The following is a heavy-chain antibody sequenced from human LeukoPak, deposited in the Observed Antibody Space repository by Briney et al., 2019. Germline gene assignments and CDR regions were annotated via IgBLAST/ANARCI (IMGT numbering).Heavy chain of an antibody. CDR3: ARMSGTFAFDY. D-gene: IGHD1-26*01. CDR2: IVWDDNK. CDR1: GFSFSTSGMR. Sequence: SGPTLVKPTQTLTLTCTFSGFSFSTSGMRVSWIRQPPGKALEWLARIVWDDNKFYSTSLKTRLTISKGTSKNQVVLTMTNMDPVDTATYYCARMSGTFAFDYWGQGTLVTVSS. J-gene: IGHJ4*02. V-gene: IGHV2-70*04.